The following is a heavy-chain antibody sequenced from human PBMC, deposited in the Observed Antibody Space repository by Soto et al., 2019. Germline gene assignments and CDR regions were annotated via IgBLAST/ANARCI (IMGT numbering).Heavy chain of an antibody. D-gene: IGHD2-2*01. Sequence: ASVKVSCKASGYTFTSYGVTWVRQAPGQGLEWMGRVSVYTGNTNYAQKFQGRVTMTTDTSTSTAYMELRSLRPDDTAVYYCTRAGLRHCSDTRGHASYYGMDVWGQGTTVTVSS. CDR2: VSVYTGNT. V-gene: IGHV1-18*04. J-gene: IGHJ6*02. CDR3: TRAGLRHCSDTRGHASYYGMDV. CDR1: GYTFTSYG.